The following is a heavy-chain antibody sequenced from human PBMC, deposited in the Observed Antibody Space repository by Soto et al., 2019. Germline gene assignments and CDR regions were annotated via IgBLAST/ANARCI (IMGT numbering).Heavy chain of an antibody. J-gene: IGHJ4*02. CDR2: IIPIFGTA. Sequence: QVQLVQSGAEVKKPGSSVKVSCKASGGTFSSYAISWVRQAPGQGLEWMGGIIPIFGTANYAQKFQGRVTITADEYTSTAYMELSSLRSDDTAVYYCASSHGLVVITYILDYWGQGTLVTVYS. V-gene: IGHV1-69*01. D-gene: IGHD3-22*01. CDR1: GGTFSSYA. CDR3: ASSHGLVVITYILDY.